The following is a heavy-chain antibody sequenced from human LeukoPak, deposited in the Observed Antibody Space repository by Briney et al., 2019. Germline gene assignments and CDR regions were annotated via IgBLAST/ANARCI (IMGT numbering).Heavy chain of an antibody. CDR2: MNPNSGNT. CDR3: ARVTPSDLAADNPPGVGLIDY. V-gene: IGHV1-8*01. D-gene: IGHD6-13*01. Sequence: GAPVKVSCKASGYTFTSYDINWVRQATGQGLEWMGWMNPNSGNTGYAQKFQGRVTMTRNTSISTAYMELSSLRSEDTAVYYCARVTPSDLAADNPPGVGLIDYWGQGTLVTVSS. CDR1: GYTFTSYD. J-gene: IGHJ4*02.